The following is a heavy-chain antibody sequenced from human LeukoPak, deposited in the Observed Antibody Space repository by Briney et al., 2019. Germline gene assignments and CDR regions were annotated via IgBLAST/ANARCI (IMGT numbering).Heavy chain of an antibody. D-gene: IGHD2/OR15-2a*01. CDR2: ITWDSASS. CDR1: GFMFADYA. V-gene: IGHV3-9*01. J-gene: IGHJ4*02. CDR3: AKRRSSTTGSPFDY. Sequence: GGSLRLSCAASGFMFADYAMHWVRQVPGKGLEWVSGITWDSASSGYADSVKGRFTISRDNAKNSLYLQMNSLRAEDTPLYYCAKRRSSTTGSPFDYWGQGTLVAVSA.